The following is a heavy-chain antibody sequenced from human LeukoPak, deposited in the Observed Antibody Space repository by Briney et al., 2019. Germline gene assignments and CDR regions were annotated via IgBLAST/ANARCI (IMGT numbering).Heavy chain of an antibody. D-gene: IGHD4-17*01. CDR1: GFTFSNYS. J-gene: IGHJ6*02. V-gene: IGHV3-21*01. Sequence: GGSLRLSCGASGFTFSNYSMNLGRQAPGEGVGWGSSISSSSGYIYYADSVKGRFTISRDNAKNSQYLQMNSLRSENTTAYYCARERVVYGDYEDLHGMDVWVQGTTVTVSS. CDR2: ISSSSGYI. CDR3: ARERVVYGDYEDLHGMDV.